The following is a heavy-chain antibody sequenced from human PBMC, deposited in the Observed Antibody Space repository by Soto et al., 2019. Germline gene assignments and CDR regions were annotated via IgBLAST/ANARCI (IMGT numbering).Heavy chain of an antibody. CDR2: ISYDGSNK. V-gene: IGHV3-30-3*01. Sequence: QVQLVESGGGVVKPGRSLRLSCAASGFTFSSYAMHWVRQAPGKGLEWVAVISYDGSNKYYADSVKGRFTISRDNSKNTLYLQMNSLRLEDTAVYYCARPLWRDDYNGGYFDLWGRGTLVTVSS. D-gene: IGHD4-4*01. J-gene: IGHJ2*01. CDR3: ARPLWRDDYNGGYFDL. CDR1: GFTFSSYA.